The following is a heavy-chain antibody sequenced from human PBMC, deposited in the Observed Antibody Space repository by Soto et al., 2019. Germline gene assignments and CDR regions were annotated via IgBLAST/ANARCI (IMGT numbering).Heavy chain of an antibody. J-gene: IGHJ4*02. CDR2: ILPILDVA. V-gene: IGHV1-69*02. CDR3: VGGYNGRLDY. Sequence: QVQLVQSGAEVKKPGSSVKVSCNASGGTFSTYTVAWVRQAPGQGLEWMGLILPILDVANYAQRFQGRVTFTADKSTTTAYMELFSLRSNDTAVYYCVGGYNGRLDYWGQGTLVTVSS. CDR1: GGTFSTYT. D-gene: IGHD5-12*01.